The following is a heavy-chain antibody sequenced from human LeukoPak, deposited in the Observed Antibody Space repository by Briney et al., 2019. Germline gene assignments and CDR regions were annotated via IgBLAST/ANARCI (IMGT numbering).Heavy chain of an antibody. J-gene: IGHJ4*02. CDR1: GGTFSSYA. Sequence: SVKVSCKASGGTFSSYAISWVRQAPGQGLEWMGGIIPIFGTANYAQKFQGRVTITTDESTSTAYMELSSLRSEETAVNYCAREVSIAVAGYYFDYWGQGTLVTVSS. D-gene: IGHD6-19*01. CDR2: IIPIFGTA. CDR3: AREVSIAVAGYYFDY. V-gene: IGHV1-69*05.